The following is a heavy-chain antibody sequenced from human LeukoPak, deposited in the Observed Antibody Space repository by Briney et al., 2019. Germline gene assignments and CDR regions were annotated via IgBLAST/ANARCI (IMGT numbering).Heavy chain of an antibody. D-gene: IGHD3-22*01. Sequence: SETLSLTCTVSGGSISSSSYYWGWIRQPPGKGLEWIGSIYYSGSTYYNPSLKSRVTISVDTSKNQFSLKLSSVTAADTAVYYCARGYDSSGYTQYYFDYWGQGSLVTVSS. J-gene: IGHJ4*02. CDR1: GGSISSSSYY. CDR2: IYYSGST. V-gene: IGHV4-39*01. CDR3: ARGYDSSGYTQYYFDY.